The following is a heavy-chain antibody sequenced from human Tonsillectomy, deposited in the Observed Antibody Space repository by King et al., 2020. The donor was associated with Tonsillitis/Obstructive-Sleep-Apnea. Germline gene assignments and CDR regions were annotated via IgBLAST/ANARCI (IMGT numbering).Heavy chain of an antibody. J-gene: IGHJ6*03. Sequence: QLVQSGAEVKKPGASVKVSCKASGYTFTSYYMHWVRQAPGQGLEWMGIINPSGGSTSYAQKFQGRVTMTRDTSTSTVNMELGSLRSEDTAGYYCARDLAQVVVVPAAIDYYYYMDVWGKGTTVTVSS. CDR1: GYTFTSYY. D-gene: IGHD2-2*01. CDR3: ARDLAQVVVVPAAIDYYYYMDV. CDR2: INPSGGST. V-gene: IGHV1-46*01.